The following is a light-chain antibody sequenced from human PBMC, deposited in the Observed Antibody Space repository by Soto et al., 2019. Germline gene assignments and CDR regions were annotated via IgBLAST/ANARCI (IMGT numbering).Light chain of an antibody. CDR2: GNS. CDR3: QSYDSSLAVV. CDR1: SSNIGAGYD. V-gene: IGLV1-40*01. J-gene: IGLJ2*01. Sequence: QSVLTQPPSVSGAPGQRVTISCTGSSSNIGAGYDVHWYQQFPGKAPKLLIHGNSNRPSGVPDRFSGSKSGTSASLAITGLQAEDEADYYCQSYDSSLAVVFGGGTELTVL.